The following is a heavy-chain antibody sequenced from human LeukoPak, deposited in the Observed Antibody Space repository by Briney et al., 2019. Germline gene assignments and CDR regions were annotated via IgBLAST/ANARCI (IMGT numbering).Heavy chain of an antibody. CDR3: AAYYYDTSGHTPRAFDY. CDR1: GFTSSSYE. CDR2: ISSSGGTI. V-gene: IGHV3-48*03. J-gene: IGHJ4*02. D-gene: IGHD3-22*01. Sequence: PGGSLRLSCAASGFTSSSYEMNWVRQAPGKGLEWVSYISSSGGTIYYADSVKGRFTISRDNAKSSLFLQMNSLRAEDTAVYYCAAYYYDTSGHTPRAFDYWGKGTLVTVSS.